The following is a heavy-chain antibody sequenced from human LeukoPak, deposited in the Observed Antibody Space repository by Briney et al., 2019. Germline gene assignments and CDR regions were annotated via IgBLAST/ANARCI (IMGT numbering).Heavy chain of an antibody. V-gene: IGHV4-59*10. Sequence: SETLSLTCAVYGGSFSGYYWSWIRQPAGKGLEWIGRIYTSGSTNYNPSLKSRVTMSVDTSKNQFSLKLSSVTAADTAVYYCARGGRYYDSSGYSDYWGQGTLVTVSS. D-gene: IGHD3-22*01. CDR3: ARGGRYYDSSGYSDY. CDR1: GGSFSGYY. CDR2: IYTSGST. J-gene: IGHJ4*02.